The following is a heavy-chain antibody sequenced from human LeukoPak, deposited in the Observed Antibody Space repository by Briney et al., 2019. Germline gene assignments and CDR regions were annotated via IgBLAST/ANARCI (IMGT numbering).Heavy chain of an antibody. CDR1: GYTFTGYY. Sequence: GASVKVSCKSSGYTFTGYYMHWMRQAPGQGLGWMGWINPDSGGTNYPQKFQGRVTMTRDTSISTAYMELSRLRSDDTAVYYCARGLYYYDGSGFTSAFDIWGQGTMVTVSS. CDR3: ARGLYYYDGSGFTSAFDI. CDR2: INPDSGGT. V-gene: IGHV1-2*02. J-gene: IGHJ3*02. D-gene: IGHD3-22*01.